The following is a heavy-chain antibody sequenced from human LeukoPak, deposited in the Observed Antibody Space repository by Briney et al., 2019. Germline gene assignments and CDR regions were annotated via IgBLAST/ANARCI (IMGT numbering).Heavy chain of an antibody. J-gene: IGHJ6*02. Sequence: ASVRVSCKTSGYTFSVNYIYWVRQAPGQGLEWMGWINPNSGDTNYAQKFQGRVTMTRDTSISTAYMDLSSLISDDTAVYYCARGGSSSGSYYYGVDAWGQGTTVTVSS. V-gene: IGHV1-2*02. D-gene: IGHD3-10*01. CDR2: INPNSGDT. CDR3: ARGGSSSGSYYYGVDA. CDR1: GYTFSVNY.